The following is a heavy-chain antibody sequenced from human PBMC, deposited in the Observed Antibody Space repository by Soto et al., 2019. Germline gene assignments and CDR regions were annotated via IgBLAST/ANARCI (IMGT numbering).Heavy chain of an antibody. J-gene: IGHJ4*02. V-gene: IGHV4-30-2*01. CDR2: IYHSGST. CDR3: ARARYYASGSRTSYYFDY. Sequence: SETLSLTCAVSGCSISRGGYSWGWIRQPPGKGLEWIGYIYHSGSTYYNPSLKSRVTISVDRSKNQFSLKLSSVTAADTAVYYCARARYYASGSRTSYYFDYWGQGTLVTVSS. D-gene: IGHD3-10*01. CDR1: GCSISRGGYS.